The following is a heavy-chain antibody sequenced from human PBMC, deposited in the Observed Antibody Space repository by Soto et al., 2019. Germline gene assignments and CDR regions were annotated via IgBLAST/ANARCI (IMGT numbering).Heavy chain of an antibody. J-gene: IGHJ4*02. CDR3: ARGTPYYYDSSGYYWGTIFDY. V-gene: IGHV1-69*12. D-gene: IGHD3-22*01. CDR1: GGTFSSYA. Sequence: QVQLVQSGAEVKKPGSSVKVSCKASGGTFSSYAISWVRQAPGQGLEWMGGIIPIFGTANYAQKFQGRVTITAHESTSTAYMELSSLRSEDTAVHYCARGTPYYYDSSGYYWGTIFDYWGQGTLVTVSS. CDR2: IIPIFGTA.